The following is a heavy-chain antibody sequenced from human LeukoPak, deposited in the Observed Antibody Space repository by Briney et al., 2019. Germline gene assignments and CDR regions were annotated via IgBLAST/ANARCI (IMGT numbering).Heavy chain of an antibody. CDR1: GLPISGDY. CDR2: NSGGIT. J-gene: IGHJ4*02. CDR3: AKDRRGGPYDY. V-gene: IGHV3-53*01. D-gene: IGHD3-16*01. Sequence: GGSLRLSCAASGLPISGDYMNWVRQAPGKGLEWVSLNSGGITYYADSVRGRFTVSRDNSKNTLYLQMNSLRAEDTAVYYCAKDRRGGPYDYWGQGTLVTVSS.